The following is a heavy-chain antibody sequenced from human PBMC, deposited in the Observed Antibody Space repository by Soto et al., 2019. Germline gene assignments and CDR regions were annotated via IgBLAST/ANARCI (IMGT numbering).Heavy chain of an antibody. CDR1: GGSVNSGNYY. CDR2: MSHSGGT. V-gene: IGHV4-34*01. J-gene: IGHJ3*02. Sequence: QVQLQQWGAGLLKPSETLSLTCAVFGGSVNSGNYYWSWIRQPPGKGLEWIGEMSHSGGTHVNPSLKSRVPISVDTTKKQFSLKRSSVTAAATALYYCARVERGTATTVVDAFDIWGPGTMVTVSS. D-gene: IGHD1-1*01. CDR3: ARVERGTATTVVDAFDI.